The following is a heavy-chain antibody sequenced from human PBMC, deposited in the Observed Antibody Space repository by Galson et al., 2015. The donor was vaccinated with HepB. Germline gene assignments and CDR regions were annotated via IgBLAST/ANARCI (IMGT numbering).Heavy chain of an antibody. J-gene: IGHJ6*02. CDR3: ARASSGYYPYYYYGMDV. CDR2: IWYDGSNK. Sequence: SLRLSCAASGFTFSSYGMHWVRQAPGKGLEWVAVIWYDGSNKYYADSVKGRFTISRDNSKNTLYLQMNSLRAEDTAVYYCARASSGYYPYYYYGMDVWGQGTTVTVSS. V-gene: IGHV3-33*01. D-gene: IGHD3-22*01. CDR1: GFTFSSYG.